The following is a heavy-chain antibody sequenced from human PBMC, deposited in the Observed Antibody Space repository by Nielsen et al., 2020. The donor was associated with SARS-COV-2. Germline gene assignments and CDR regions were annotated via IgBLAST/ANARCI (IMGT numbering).Heavy chain of an antibody. CDR1: GFTFSSYA. CDR2: IWYDGSNK. Sequence: GESLKISCAASGFTFSSYAMSWVRQAPGKGLEWVAVIWYDGSNKYYADSVKGRFTISRDNSKNTLYLQMNSLRAEDTAVYYCARDLPHDYGDDYWGQGTLVTVSS. D-gene: IGHD4-17*01. J-gene: IGHJ4*02. CDR3: ARDLPHDYGDDY. V-gene: IGHV3-33*08.